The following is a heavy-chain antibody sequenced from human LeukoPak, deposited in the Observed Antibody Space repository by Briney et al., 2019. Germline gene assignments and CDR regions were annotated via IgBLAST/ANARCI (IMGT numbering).Heavy chain of an antibody. J-gene: IGHJ6*02. D-gene: IGHD5-18*01. CDR1: GGTFSGYY. CDR3: ARDRGYSHRRPRFYYGMDV. CDR2: INHSGST. Sequence: SETLSLTCAVYGGTFSGYYWSWIRQPPGKGLEWIGEINHSGSTNYNPSLKSRVTISVDTSKNQFSLKLSSVTAADTAVYYCARDRGYSHRRPRFYYGMDVWGQGTTVTVSS. V-gene: IGHV4-34*01.